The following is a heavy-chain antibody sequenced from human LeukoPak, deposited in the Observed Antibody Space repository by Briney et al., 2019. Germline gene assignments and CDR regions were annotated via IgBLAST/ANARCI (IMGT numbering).Heavy chain of an antibody. J-gene: IGHJ4*02. CDR1: GGSISSGGYY. CDR3: ARDSYGGNLRVY. D-gene: IGHD4-23*01. Sequence: PSETLSLTCTVSGGSISSGGYYWSWIRQPPGKGLEWIGYIYHSGSTYYNPSLKSRVTISVDRSKNQFSLKLSSVTAADTAVYYCARDSYGGNLRVYWGQGTLVTVSS. V-gene: IGHV4-30-2*01. CDR2: IYHSGST.